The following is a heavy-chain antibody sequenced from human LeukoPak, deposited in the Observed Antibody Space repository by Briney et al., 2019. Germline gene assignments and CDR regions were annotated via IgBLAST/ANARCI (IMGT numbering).Heavy chain of an antibody. V-gene: IGHV1-2*02. D-gene: IGHD6-13*01. J-gene: IGHJ5*02. CDR1: GYTFTDYY. CDR2: INPNSGGT. Sequence: GASVKVSCKASGYTFTDYYMHWVRQAPGQGLEWMGWINPNSGGTNYAQKFQDRVAMTRDTSISTAYMELSRLRSDDTAVYYCARLYSSSWYGGNWFDPWGEGTLVTVSS. CDR3: ARLYSSSWYGGNWFDP.